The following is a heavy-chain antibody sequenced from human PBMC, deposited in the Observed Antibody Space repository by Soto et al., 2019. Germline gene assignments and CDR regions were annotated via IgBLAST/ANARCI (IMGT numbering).Heavy chain of an antibody. CDR3: ARDRASVASVKFDP. CDR2: ISAYNGNT. CDR1: GYTFTSYG. D-gene: IGHD5-12*01. J-gene: IGHJ5*02. Sequence: GASVKVCCKASGYTFTSYGISWVRQAPGQGLEWMGWISAYNGNTNYAQKLQGRVTMTTDTSTSTAYMELRSLRSDDTAVYYCARDRASVASVKFDPWGQGTLVTVSS. V-gene: IGHV1-18*04.